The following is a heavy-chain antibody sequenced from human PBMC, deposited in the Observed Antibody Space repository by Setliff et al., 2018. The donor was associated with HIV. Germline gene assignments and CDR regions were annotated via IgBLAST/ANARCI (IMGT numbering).Heavy chain of an antibody. J-gene: IGHJ6*03. V-gene: IGHV4-39*07. CDR2: IYSSGTK. D-gene: IGHD2-15*01. Sequence: KTSETLSLTCSVSGGSIITSNYYWGWIRQPPGKGLEWIGSIYSSGTKYYNPSLKSRLAISLDTSKNQFSLNLKSVTAADAAVYYCARGFCSGGFCHPNFYHYMDVWGKGTTVTVSS. CDR1: GGSIITSNYY. CDR3: ARGFCSGGFCHPNFYHYMDV.